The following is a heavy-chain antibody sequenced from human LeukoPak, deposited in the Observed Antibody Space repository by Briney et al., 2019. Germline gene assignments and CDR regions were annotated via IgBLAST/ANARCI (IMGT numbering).Heavy chain of an antibody. V-gene: IGHV3-30*02. J-gene: IGHJ5*02. D-gene: IGHD5-12*01. CDR1: GFTFSSYG. CDR3: AKASSGYDEYNWFDP. Sequence: GGSLRLSCAASGFTFSSYGMHWVRQAPGKGLEWVVFIRYDGSNKYYADSVKGRFTISRDNSKNTLYLQMNSLRAEDTAVYYCAKASSGYDEYNWFDPWGQGTLVTVSS. CDR2: IRYDGSNK.